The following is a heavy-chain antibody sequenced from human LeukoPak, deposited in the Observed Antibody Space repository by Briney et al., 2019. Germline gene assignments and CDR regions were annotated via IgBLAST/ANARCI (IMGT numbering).Heavy chain of an antibody. Sequence: PSETLSLTCTVSGGSISSYYWSWIRQPPGKGLEWIGYIYYSGSTNCNPSLKSRVTISVDTSKNQFSLKLSSVTAADTAVYYCARAHHYYDSSGYYPNWFDPWGQGTLVTVSS. V-gene: IGHV4-59*01. CDR1: GGSISSYY. D-gene: IGHD3-22*01. CDR3: ARAHHYYDSSGYYPNWFDP. J-gene: IGHJ5*02. CDR2: IYYSGST.